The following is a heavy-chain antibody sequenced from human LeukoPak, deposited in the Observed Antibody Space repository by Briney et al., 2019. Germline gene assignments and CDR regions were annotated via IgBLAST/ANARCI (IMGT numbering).Heavy chain of an antibody. D-gene: IGHD1-14*01. CDR1: GYTFTSYD. V-gene: IGHV1-8*01. J-gene: IGHJ4*02. CDR3: ASDRVSALYY. Sequence: ASVKVSCKASGYTFTSYDINWVRQATGQGLEWMGWMNPNSGNTGYAQKFQGRVTITADESTSTAYMELSSLRSEDTAVYYCASDRVSALYYWGQGTLVTVSS. CDR2: MNPNSGNT.